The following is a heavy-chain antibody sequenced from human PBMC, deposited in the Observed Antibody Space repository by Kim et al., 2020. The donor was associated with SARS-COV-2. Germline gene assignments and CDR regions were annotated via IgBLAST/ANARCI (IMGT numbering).Heavy chain of an antibody. CDR3: AKDSGDGYNGGGRDY. V-gene: IGHV3-43D*03. CDR2: ISWDGGST. CDR1: GFTFDDYA. J-gene: IGHJ4*02. Sequence: GGSLRLSCAASGFTFDDYAMHWVRQAPGKGLEWVSLISWDGGSTYYADSVKGRFTISRDNSKNSLYLQMNSLRAEDTALYYCAKDSGDGYNGGGRDYWGQGTLVTVSS. D-gene: IGHD2-21*01.